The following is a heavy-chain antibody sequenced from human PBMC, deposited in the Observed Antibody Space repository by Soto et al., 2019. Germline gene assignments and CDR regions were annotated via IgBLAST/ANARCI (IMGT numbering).Heavy chain of an antibody. Sequence: ASVKVSCKASGYTFTTYDISWVRQAPGQGLELMGRISTYNGNTNYPQSLQGRLTLTTDTSTTTAYMELRSLRSDDTAVYYCARDPYHVLMVNAPNLYGMDVWGQGTTVTVSS. D-gene: IGHD2-8*01. V-gene: IGHV1-18*01. J-gene: IGHJ6*02. CDR2: ISTYNGNT. CDR3: ARDPYHVLMVNAPNLYGMDV. CDR1: GYTFTTYD.